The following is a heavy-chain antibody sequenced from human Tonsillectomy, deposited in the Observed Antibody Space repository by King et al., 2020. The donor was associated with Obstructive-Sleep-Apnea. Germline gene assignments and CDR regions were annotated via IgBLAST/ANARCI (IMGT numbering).Heavy chain of an antibody. J-gene: IGHJ6*02. V-gene: IGHV3-23*04. CDR2: ISGRGGST. D-gene: IGHD3-10*01. CDR1: GFTFSSYA. Sequence: VQLVESGGGLVQPGGSLRLSCAASGFTFSSYAMNWVRQAPGKGLEWVSGISGRGGSTYYADSVKGRFTIPRDNSKNTPYVEMNSLRDEDTAVYYCAKSGFGSGRSYYYYDMDVWGQGTTVTVSS. CDR3: AKSGFGSGRSYYYYDMDV.